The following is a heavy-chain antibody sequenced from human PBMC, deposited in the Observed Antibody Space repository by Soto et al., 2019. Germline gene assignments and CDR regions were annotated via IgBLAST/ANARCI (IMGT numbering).Heavy chain of an antibody. V-gene: IGHV1-2*02. CDR3: APVVRGVTLDY. CDR2: INPHSGDT. Sequence: ASVKVSCKASGYTFTGHYMHWVRQAPGQGLEWLGWINPHSGDTTYAQRFQGRVTMTRDTSISTAYMELSRLRFDDTAVYYCAPVVRGVTLDYWGQGTLVTAPQ. D-gene: IGHD3-10*01. CDR1: GYTFTGHY. J-gene: IGHJ4*02.